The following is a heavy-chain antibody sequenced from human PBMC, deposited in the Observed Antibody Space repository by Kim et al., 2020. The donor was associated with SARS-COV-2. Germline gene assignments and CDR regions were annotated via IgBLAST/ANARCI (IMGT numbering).Heavy chain of an antibody. J-gene: IGHJ3*02. V-gene: IGHV4-59*01. Sequence: SETLSLTCTVSGGSISNYYWSWIRQPPGKGLEWIGYIYYSGSTNYNPSLRSRVTISVDTSKNQFSLKLSSVTAADTAVYYCARGGARSVAFDIWGQGTRVTVSS. CDR3: ARGGARSVAFDI. CDR2: IYYSGST. CDR1: GGSISNYY. D-gene: IGHD3-16*01.